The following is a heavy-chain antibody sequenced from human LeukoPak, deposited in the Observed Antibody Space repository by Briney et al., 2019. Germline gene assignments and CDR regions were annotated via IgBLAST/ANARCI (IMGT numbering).Heavy chain of an antibody. Sequence: SETLSLTCAVSGYSISSGYYWGWIRQPPGKGLGWIGSIYHSGSTYYNPSLKSRVTISVDTSKNQFSLKLSSVTAADTAVYYCARYLAVAVPNWFDPWGQGTLVTVSS. J-gene: IGHJ5*02. CDR3: ARYLAVAVPNWFDP. CDR2: IYHSGST. D-gene: IGHD6-19*01. CDR1: GYSISSGYY. V-gene: IGHV4-38-2*01.